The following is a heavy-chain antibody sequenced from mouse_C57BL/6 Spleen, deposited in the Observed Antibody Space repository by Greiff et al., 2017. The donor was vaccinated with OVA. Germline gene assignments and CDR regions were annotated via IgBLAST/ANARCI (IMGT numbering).Heavy chain of an antibody. CDR3: ARDYDYDGYFDV. J-gene: IGHJ1*03. V-gene: IGHV7-1*01. CDR2: SRNKANDYTT. Sequence: EVQLVESGGGLVQSGRSLRLSCATSGFTFSDFYMEWVRQAPGKGLEWIAASRNKANDYTTEYSASVKGRFIVSRDTSQSILYLQMNALRAEDTAIYYCARDYDYDGYFDVWGTGTTVTVSS. CDR1: GFTFSDFY. D-gene: IGHD2-4*01.